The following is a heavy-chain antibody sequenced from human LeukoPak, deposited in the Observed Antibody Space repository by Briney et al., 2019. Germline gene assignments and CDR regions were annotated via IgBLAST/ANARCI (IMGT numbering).Heavy chain of an antibody. J-gene: IGHJ4*02. CDR3: AKVQGYYGSGYFDY. D-gene: IGHD3-10*01. CDR2: ISGSGGRT. V-gene: IGHV3-23*01. CDR1: GFTFSSYG. Sequence: GGSLRLSCSASGFTFSSYGMSWVRQAPGKGLEGVSAISGSGGRTYYAASVKGRLTSSRDNSKNTLYLQLNSLRAEDTAVYYCAKVQGYYGSGYFDYWGQGTLVTVSS.